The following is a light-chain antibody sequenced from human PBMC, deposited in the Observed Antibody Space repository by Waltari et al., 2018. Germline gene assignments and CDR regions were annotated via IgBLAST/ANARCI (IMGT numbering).Light chain of an antibody. CDR3: QQGNSLPLT. Sequence: DILLTQFPATVSSSPGERATLSCRASQGVSSYLAWYQQKRGKAPRFLIYGASNRQTGIPARFSGSGSGTDFTLTISSLEPEDFAVYYCQQGNSLPLTFGGGTKVEIK. J-gene: IGKJ4*01. CDR1: QGVSSY. V-gene: IGKV3D-11*01. CDR2: GAS.